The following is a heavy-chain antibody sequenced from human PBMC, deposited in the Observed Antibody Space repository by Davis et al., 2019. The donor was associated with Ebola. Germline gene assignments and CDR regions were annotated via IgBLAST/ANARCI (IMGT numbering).Heavy chain of an antibody. CDR3: ATYFYYYDSSGYGVYGMDV. CDR2: IYYSGST. D-gene: IGHD3-22*01. Sequence: SETLSLTCTVSGGSISSSSYYWGWIRQPPGKGLEWIGSIYYSGSTYYNPSLKSRVTIAVDTSKNQFSLKLSSVTAADTAVYYCATYFYYYDSSGYGVYGMDVWGQGTTVTVSS. J-gene: IGHJ6*02. V-gene: IGHV4-39*01. CDR1: GGSISSSSYY.